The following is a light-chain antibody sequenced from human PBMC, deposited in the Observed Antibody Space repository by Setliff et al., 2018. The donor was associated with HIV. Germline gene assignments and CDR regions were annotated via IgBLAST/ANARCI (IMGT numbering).Light chain of an antibody. CDR2: QAT. V-gene: IGLV2-8*01. J-gene: IGLJ1*01. CDR1: SIDIGNYNY. CDR3: SAYAGSNNYGV. Sequence: ALAQPPSASGSPGQSVTISCTGASIDIGNYNYVSWYQHHPGKAPKLIIYQATKRPSGVPDRFSGSKSANTASLTVSGLQAEDEADYYCSAYAGSNNYGVFGTGTKVTVL.